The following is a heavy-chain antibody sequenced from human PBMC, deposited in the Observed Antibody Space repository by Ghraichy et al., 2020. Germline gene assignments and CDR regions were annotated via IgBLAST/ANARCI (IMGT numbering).Heavy chain of an antibody. J-gene: IGHJ4*02. V-gene: IGHV1-46*01. D-gene: IGHD1-7*01. CDR2: INPSDGTR. Sequence: SVKVSCKASGYTFTTYYMHWVRQAPGQGLEWMGVINPSDGTRNYAQNFQGRVTMTRDTSTSTVYMEVSSLRSEDTAVYYCAREPHGTGFFDYWGQGTLVTVSS. CDR1: GYTFTTYY. CDR3: AREPHGTGFFDY.